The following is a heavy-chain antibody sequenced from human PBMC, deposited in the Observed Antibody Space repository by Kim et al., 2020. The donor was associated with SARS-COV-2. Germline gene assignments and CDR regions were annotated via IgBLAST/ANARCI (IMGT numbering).Heavy chain of an antibody. CDR2: ISYEGSTQ. CDR3: ARNLVGDTDLGP. J-gene: IGHJ5*02. CDR1: GFTFSSHV. V-gene: IGHV3-30*03. D-gene: IGHD1-26*01. Sequence: GGSLRLSCAASGFTFSSHVMHWVRQAPGKGLEWVALISYEGSTQRYTDSVKGRFTVSRDNSKNILFLQMNSLGPEDTAVYYCARNLVGDTDLGPWGQGTLVTVSP.